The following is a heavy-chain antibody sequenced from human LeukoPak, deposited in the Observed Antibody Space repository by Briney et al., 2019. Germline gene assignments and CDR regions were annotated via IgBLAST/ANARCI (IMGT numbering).Heavy chain of an antibody. J-gene: IGHJ4*01. CDR1: GDSISSYY. D-gene: IGHD6-13*01. Sequence: SETLSLTCNVSGDSISSYYWSWIRKPPGKGLEWIGYIYHTGSTNYNPSLEGRVTISVDMSKNQFSLNLRPVTAADTAIYYCARRTRTASWYGGSIDYWGHGTQVTVSS. V-gene: IGHV4-59*08. CDR3: ARRTRTASWYGGSIDY. CDR2: IYHTGST.